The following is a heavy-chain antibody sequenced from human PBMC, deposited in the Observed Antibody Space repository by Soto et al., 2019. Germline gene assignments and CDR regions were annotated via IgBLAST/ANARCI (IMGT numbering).Heavy chain of an antibody. V-gene: IGHV3-48*03. D-gene: IGHD2-2*01. Sequence: PGGSLRLSCAASGFTFSSYEMNWVRQAPGKGLEWVSYISSSGSTIYYADSVKGRFTISRDNAKNSLYLQMNSLRAEDTAVYYCARIVVVPAATDAFDIWGQGTMVTVSS. CDR3: ARIVVVPAATDAFDI. CDR2: ISSSGSTI. J-gene: IGHJ3*02. CDR1: GFTFSSYE.